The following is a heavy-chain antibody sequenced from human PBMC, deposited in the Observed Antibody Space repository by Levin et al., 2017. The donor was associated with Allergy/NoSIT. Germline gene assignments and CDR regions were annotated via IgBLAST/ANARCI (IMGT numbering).Heavy chain of an antibody. Sequence: GESLKISCAASGFTFSSYAMHWVRQAPGKGLEWVAVISYDGSNKYYADSVKGRFTISRDNSKNTLYLQMNSLRAEDTAVYYCARARRTSITIFGVVFDYWGQGTLVTVSS. D-gene: IGHD3-3*01. J-gene: IGHJ4*02. CDR1: GFTFSSYA. CDR3: ARARRTSITIFGVVFDY. CDR2: ISYDGSNK. V-gene: IGHV3-30-3*01.